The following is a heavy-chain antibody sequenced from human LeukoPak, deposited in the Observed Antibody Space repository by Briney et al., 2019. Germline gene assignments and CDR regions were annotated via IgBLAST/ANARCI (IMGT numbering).Heavy chain of an antibody. V-gene: IGHV3-74*01. Sequence: GGSLRLSCAASGFTFNYFWMHWVRQVPGKGLVWVSGINNDGTATYYADSVKGRFTISRDNAKNSLYLQMNSLRAEDTALYYCAKDTLGRGNGMDVWGQGTTVTVSS. D-gene: IGHD3-10*01. CDR3: AKDTLGRGNGMDV. CDR2: INNDGTAT. CDR1: GFTFNYFW. J-gene: IGHJ6*02.